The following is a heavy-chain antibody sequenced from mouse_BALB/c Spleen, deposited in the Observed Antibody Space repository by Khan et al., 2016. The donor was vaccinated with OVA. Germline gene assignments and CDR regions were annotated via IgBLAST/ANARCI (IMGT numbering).Heavy chain of an antibody. CDR3: ASHLTGAFAY. CDR2: ISSGGDYT. J-gene: IGHJ3*01. Sequence: EVQGVESGGDLVKPGGSLKLSCAASGFTFSSYSMSWVRQTPDKRLEWVATISSGGDYTYYPDNVKGRFTIYRANAKNTLYLQMSSLKSDDTARYYCASHLTGAFAYWGQGTLVTVSA. CDR1: GFTFSSYS. D-gene: IGHD4-1*01. V-gene: IGHV5-6*01.